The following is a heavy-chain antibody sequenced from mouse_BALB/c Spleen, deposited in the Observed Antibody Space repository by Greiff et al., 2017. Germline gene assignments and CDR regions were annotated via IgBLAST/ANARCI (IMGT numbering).Heavy chain of an antibody. D-gene: IGHD2-3*01. CDR2: IYPGNSDT. V-gene: IGHV1-5*01. Sequence: EVQLQESGTVLARPGASVKMSCKASGYTFTSYWMHWVKQRPGQGLEWIGAIYPGNSDTSYNQKFKGKAKLTAVTSTSTAYMELSSLTNEDSAVYYCTRSVEWLLPRAMDYWGQGTSVTVSS. CDR3: TRSVEWLLPRAMDY. CDR1: GYTFTSYW. J-gene: IGHJ4*01.